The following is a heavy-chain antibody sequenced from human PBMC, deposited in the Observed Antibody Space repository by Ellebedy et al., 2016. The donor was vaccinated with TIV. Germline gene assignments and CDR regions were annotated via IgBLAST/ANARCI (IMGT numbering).Heavy chain of an antibody. CDR3: VASLWLRTTGRDSLDM. V-gene: IGHV4-4*07. J-gene: IGHJ3*02. D-gene: IGHD1-7*01. CDR2: IYIDGSP. Sequence: SETLSLXXRVSGGAISDFYYTWIRQPAGKGLEWIGRIYIDGSPDYNPSLKSRLTMSLDRSASQISLSLGSVTAADTAVYFCVASLWLRTTGRDSLDMWGQGTMVTVSS. CDR1: GGAISDFY.